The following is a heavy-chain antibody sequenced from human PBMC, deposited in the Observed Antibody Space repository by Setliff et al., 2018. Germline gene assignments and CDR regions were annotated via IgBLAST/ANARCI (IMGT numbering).Heavy chain of an antibody. Sequence: GGSLRLSCAASGFTFSGSAMYWVRQASGKGLEWVGRIRSKSDSYATIYAASVRGRSTISRDDSKNTAYLQMNSLKTEDTAVYYCAAAPAGSDVFDMWGQGTMVTVSS. V-gene: IGHV3-73*01. CDR1: GFTFSGSA. CDR3: AAAPAGSDVFDM. J-gene: IGHJ3*02. CDR2: IRSKSDSYAT. D-gene: IGHD6-13*01.